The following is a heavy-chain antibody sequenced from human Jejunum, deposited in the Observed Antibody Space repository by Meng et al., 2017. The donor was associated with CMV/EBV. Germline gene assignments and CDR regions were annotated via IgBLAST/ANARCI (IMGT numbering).Heavy chain of an antibody. CDR2: IYNGDNT. CDR1: AFTVSSNY. Sequence: EAQLVGSGGGLIRPGGSLRLSCAASAFTVSSNYMNWVRQAPGKGLEWVSVIYNGDNTNYAESVRGRFTISRDNSKNTLYLQMNSLRAEDTAVYYCAGGAVWLVYEYWGQGTLVTVSS. V-gene: IGHV3-53*01. CDR3: AGGAVWLVYEY. D-gene: IGHD5-12*01. J-gene: IGHJ4*02.